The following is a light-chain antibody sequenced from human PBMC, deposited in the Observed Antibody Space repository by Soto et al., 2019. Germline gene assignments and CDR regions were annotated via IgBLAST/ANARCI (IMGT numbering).Light chain of an antibody. V-gene: IGLV2-8*01. J-gene: IGLJ1*01. Sequence: QSALTQPASVSGSPGQSITISCTGTSSDVGGYNYVSWYQHHPGKAPKLLIYDVTKRPSGVPDRFSGSKSGNTASLTVSALQAEDEADYYCSSYTDRKNLVFGTGTKLTVL. CDR1: SSDVGGYNY. CDR3: SSYTDRKNLV. CDR2: DVT.